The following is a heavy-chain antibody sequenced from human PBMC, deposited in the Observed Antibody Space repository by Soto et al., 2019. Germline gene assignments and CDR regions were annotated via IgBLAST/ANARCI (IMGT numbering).Heavy chain of an antibody. CDR3: ARDITSDSSGYPDY. D-gene: IGHD3-22*01. Sequence: PVGSLRLSCAASGFTFSSYAMHWVRQAPGKGLEWVAVISYDGSNKYYADSVKGRFTISRDNSKNTLYLQMNSLRAEDTAVYYCARDITSDSSGYPDYWGQGTLVTAPQ. V-gene: IGHV3-30-3*01. J-gene: IGHJ4*02. CDR1: GFTFSSYA. CDR2: ISYDGSNK.